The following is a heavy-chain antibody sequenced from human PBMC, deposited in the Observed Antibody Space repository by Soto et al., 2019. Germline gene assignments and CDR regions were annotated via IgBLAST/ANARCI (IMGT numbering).Heavy chain of an antibody. CDR2: ISGSGGST. CDR1: GFTFNSYA. V-gene: IGHV3-23*01. Sequence: EEQLLESGGGLVQPGGSMRLSCAASGFTFNSYAMSWVRQAPGKGLEWVSVISGSGGSTFYADSVKGRFTISRDNSKNTLSLQMNGLRAEDTAVYYCAKVYTSGWSYYHYGMDVWGQGTTVTVSS. D-gene: IGHD6-19*01. CDR3: AKVYTSGWSYYHYGMDV. J-gene: IGHJ6*02.